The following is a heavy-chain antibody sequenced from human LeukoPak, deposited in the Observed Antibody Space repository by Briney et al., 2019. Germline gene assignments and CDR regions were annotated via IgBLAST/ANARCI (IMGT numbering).Heavy chain of an antibody. Sequence: SETLSLTCTVSGGSISRGGYYWSWIRQHPGKGLEWIGYIYYSGGTYYNPSLKSRVTISVDTSKNQFSLKLSSVTAADTAVYYCARESITMVRGVISDGMDVWGKGTTVTVSS. CDR2: IYYSGGT. CDR1: GGSISRGGYY. V-gene: IGHV4-31*03. J-gene: IGHJ6*04. CDR3: ARESITMVRGVISDGMDV. D-gene: IGHD3-10*01.